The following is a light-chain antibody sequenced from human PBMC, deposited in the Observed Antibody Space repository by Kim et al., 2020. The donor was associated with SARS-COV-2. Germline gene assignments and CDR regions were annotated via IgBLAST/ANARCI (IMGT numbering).Light chain of an antibody. CDR1: NIGSKS. Sequence: SYELTQPPSVSVAPGETARITCGETNIGSKSVHWYQQRPGRAPVLVIYYDRDRPSGIPERFSGSNSGNTATLTISGVEAGDEADYYCQVWDTNTDHHVFGSGTKVTVL. CDR2: YDR. J-gene: IGLJ1*01. V-gene: IGLV3-21*01. CDR3: QVWDTNTDHHV.